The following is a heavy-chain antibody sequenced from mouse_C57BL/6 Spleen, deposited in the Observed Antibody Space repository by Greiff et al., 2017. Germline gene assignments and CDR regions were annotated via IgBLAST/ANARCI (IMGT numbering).Heavy chain of an antibody. CDR3: ARHETGTWYFDV. D-gene: IGHD4-1*01. CDR1: GFTFSSYT. J-gene: IGHJ1*03. V-gene: IGHV5-9*01. CDR2: ISGGGGNT. Sequence: EVMLVESGGGLVKPGGSLKLSCAASGFTFSSYTMSWVRQTPEKRLEWVATISGGGGNTYYPDSVKGRFTISRDNAKNTLYLQMSSLRSEDTALYYCARHETGTWYFDVWGTGTTVTVSS.